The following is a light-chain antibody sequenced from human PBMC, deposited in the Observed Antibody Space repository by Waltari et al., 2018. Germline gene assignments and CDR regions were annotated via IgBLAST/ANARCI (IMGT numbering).Light chain of an antibody. CDR3: QSYDSRLSAV. J-gene: IGLJ3*02. CDR1: SSNIGAGYD. Sequence: QSVQTQPPSVSGAPGQSVTISCTGSSSNIGAGYDVHWYHQPPGGAPKLLIYAYSSRPAGVPDRFYGSKSGSSASLAINGLQSDDEGDYYCQSYDSRLSAVFGGGTRLSVL. CDR2: AYS. V-gene: IGLV1-40*01.